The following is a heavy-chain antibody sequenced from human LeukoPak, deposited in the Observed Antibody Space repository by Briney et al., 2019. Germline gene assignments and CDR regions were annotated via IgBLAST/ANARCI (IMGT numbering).Heavy chain of an antibody. J-gene: IGHJ5*02. V-gene: IGHV1-18*01. CDR1: GYTFTSYG. D-gene: IGHD6-19*01. Sequence: GASVKVSCKASGYTFTSYGISWVRQAPGQGLEWMGWISAYNGNTSYAQKLQGRVTMTTDTSTSTAYMELRSLRSDDTAVYYCARDKGESSGWYVHWFDPWGQGTLVTVSS. CDR3: ARDKGESSGWYVHWFDP. CDR2: ISAYNGNT.